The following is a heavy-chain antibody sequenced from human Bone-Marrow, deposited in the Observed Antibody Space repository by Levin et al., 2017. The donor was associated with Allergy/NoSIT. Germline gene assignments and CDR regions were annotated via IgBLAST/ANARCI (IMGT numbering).Heavy chain of an antibody. CDR2: IYWDDDR. CDR1: GFSLSTAGVG. Sequence: SGPTLVKPTQTLTLTCPVSGFSLSTAGVGVGWIRQPPGKALEWLALIYWDDDRRYSPSLKSRLTITRDTSKNQVILTMANMDPVDTATYYCAHALGGAFDYWGQGTLVTVSS. D-gene: IGHD3-10*01. J-gene: IGHJ4*02. V-gene: IGHV2-5*02. CDR3: AHALGGAFDY.